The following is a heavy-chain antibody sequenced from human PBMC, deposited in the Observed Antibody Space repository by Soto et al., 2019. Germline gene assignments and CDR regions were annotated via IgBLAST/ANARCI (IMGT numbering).Heavy chain of an antibody. Sequence: GASVKAASKASGSPVTNKDINWVRQAPGQGLEWIGWMNTNTNTTDTAEVFEGRVSLTWDTSISTAYMQLNSLKIDDTAVYYCAREVVETSSLWLDPWGQGTLVTI. CDR1: GSPVTNKD. D-gene: IGHD6-6*01. V-gene: IGHV1-8*01. J-gene: IGHJ5*02. CDR3: AREVVETSSLWLDP. CDR2: MNTNTNTT.